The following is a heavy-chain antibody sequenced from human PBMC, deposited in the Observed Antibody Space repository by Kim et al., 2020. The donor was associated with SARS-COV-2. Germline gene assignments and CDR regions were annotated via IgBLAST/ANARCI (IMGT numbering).Heavy chain of an antibody. Sequence: VKGRFTISRDNSKNTLYLKMNSLRAEDTSVYYCARGAAVHIQYYYYGMDVWGQGTTVTVSS. CDR3: ARGAAVHIQYYYYGMDV. J-gene: IGHJ6*02. V-gene: IGHV3-30*07. D-gene: IGHD6-13*01.